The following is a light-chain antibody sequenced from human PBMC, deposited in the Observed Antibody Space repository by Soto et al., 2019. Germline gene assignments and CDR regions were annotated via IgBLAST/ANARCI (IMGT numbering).Light chain of an antibody. J-gene: IGKJ4*01. CDR2: AAS. CDR3: QQGDSFPFT. Sequence: DIQMTQSPSSVSASVGDRVTISCRASQDISSWVAWYQQKPGRAPKLLISAASSLHSGVPIRFSGSGSGTDFSLIISSLQPEDFATYFCQQGDSFPFTFGGGTKVEI. CDR1: QDISSW. V-gene: IGKV1-12*01.